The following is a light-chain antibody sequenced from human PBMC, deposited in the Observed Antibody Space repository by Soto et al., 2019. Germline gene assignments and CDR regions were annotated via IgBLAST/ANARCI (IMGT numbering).Light chain of an antibody. J-gene: IGKJ1*01. V-gene: IGKV3-20*01. CDR3: QQYGSSWT. Sequence: EMVLTQSPGTLSLPPGERATLSCRASQSVSSYIAWYQQKPGQAPRLLIHGASSRATGIPDRFSGSGSATDFTLTISRLEPEDFAVYYCQQYGSSWTFGQGTKVDIK. CDR2: GAS. CDR1: QSVSSY.